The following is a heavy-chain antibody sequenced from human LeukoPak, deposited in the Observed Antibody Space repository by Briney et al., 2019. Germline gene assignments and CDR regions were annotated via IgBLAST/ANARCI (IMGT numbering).Heavy chain of an antibody. CDR3: AREPKYGSGSRGIFDY. CDR1: GGSISSGGYY. Sequence: SQTLSLTCTVSGGSISSGGYYWSWIRQHPGKGLEWIGYIYYSGSTYYNPSFKSRVTISVDTSKNQFSLKLSSVTAADTAVYYCAREPKYGSGSRGIFDYWGQGTLVTVSS. CDR2: IYYSGST. D-gene: IGHD3-10*01. V-gene: IGHV4-31*03. J-gene: IGHJ4*02.